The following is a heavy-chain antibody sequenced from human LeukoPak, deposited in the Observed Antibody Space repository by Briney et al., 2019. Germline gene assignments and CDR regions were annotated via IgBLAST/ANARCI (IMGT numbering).Heavy chain of an antibody. V-gene: IGHV3-21*01. Sequence: GGSLRLSCAASGFTFSSYSMNWVRQAPGKGLEWVSSISSSSSYIYYADSVKGRFTISRDNAKNSLYLQMNSLRAEDTAVYYCARDLLDYDILTGYYDNDAFDIWGQRTMVTVSS. CDR3: ARDLLDYDILTGYYDNDAFDI. CDR2: ISSSSSYI. J-gene: IGHJ3*02. D-gene: IGHD3-9*01. CDR1: GFTFSSYS.